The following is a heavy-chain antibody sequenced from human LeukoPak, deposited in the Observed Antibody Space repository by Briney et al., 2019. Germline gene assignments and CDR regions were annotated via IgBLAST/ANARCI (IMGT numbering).Heavy chain of an antibody. CDR1: GFTVSSKY. CDR2: IFSGDNT. CDR3: ARDFGRGYCSSTSCYGWFDP. J-gene: IGHJ5*02. Sequence: GGSLRLSCAASGFTVSSKYMSWVRQAPGKGLEWVSVIFSGDNTYYADSVKGRFTISRDNSKNTLYLQMNSLRAEDTAVYYCARDFGRGYCSSTSCYGWFDPWGQGTLVTDSS. D-gene: IGHD2-2*01. V-gene: IGHV3-66*02.